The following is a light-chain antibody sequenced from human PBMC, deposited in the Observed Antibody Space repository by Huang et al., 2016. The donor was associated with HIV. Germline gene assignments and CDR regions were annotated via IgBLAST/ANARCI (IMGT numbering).Light chain of an antibody. Sequence: EIVMTQSPVTLSVSPGEGATLSCRASQSVGSNLAWYQQKPGQAPSLLMYDASPRATAIPARFSASGSGTEFTLTISSLQSEDFAVYYCQQYDGWPRTFGQGTKLEIK. CDR2: DAS. J-gene: IGKJ2*01. CDR1: QSVGSN. CDR3: QQYDGWPRT. V-gene: IGKV3-15*01.